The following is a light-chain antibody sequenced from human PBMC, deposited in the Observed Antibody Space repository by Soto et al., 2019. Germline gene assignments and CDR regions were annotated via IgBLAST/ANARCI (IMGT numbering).Light chain of an antibody. CDR2: GAA. CDR1: QNIRSD. Sequence: EIVMTQSPATLSVSPGERVTLSCRASQNIRSDLAWYQQKPGQAPRLLMYGAAIRATGIPARFSGSGSGTDFTLTISSLHSEALAVYYCQQYINWTFGQGTKMEIK. V-gene: IGKV3-15*01. J-gene: IGKJ1*01. CDR3: QQYINWT.